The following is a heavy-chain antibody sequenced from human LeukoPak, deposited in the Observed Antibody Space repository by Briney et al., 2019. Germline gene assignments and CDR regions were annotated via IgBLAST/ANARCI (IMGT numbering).Heavy chain of an antibody. D-gene: IGHD3-3*01. J-gene: IGHJ5*01. V-gene: IGHV3-30*02. CDR2: VRYDGSKK. CDR1: GFTFSSYG. CDR3: AKDVRIFGGVLSPDNWFDS. Sequence: GGTLRLSCAASGFTFSSYGMHWVRQAPGQGLGGVGFVRYDGSKKYYEDSVQGRLVISRDNSKNTLYLQMNSLRAGDTAVYYCAKDVRIFGGVLSPDNWFDSWGQGTLVTVSA.